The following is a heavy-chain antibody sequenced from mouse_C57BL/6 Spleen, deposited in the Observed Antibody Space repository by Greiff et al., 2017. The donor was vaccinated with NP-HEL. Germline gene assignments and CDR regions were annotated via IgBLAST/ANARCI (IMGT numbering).Heavy chain of an antibody. J-gene: IGHJ4*01. D-gene: IGHD1-1*01. CDR1: GYTFTDYY. Sequence: QVQLKESGAELVRPGASVKLSCKASGYTFTDYYINWVKQRPGQGLEWIARIYPGSGNTYYNEKFKGKATLTAEKSSSTAYMQLSSLTSEDSAVYFCARGLITTGYAMDYWGQGTSVTVSS. V-gene: IGHV1-76*01. CDR2: IYPGSGNT. CDR3: ARGLITTGYAMDY.